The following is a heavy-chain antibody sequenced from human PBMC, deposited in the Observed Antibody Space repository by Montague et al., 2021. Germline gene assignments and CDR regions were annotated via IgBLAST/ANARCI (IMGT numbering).Heavy chain of an antibody. CDR2: IVGDGHYK. CDR3: VRDGDGFNFDY. Sequence: SLRLSCAASGFTFSNFRMHWVRQAPGKGLVWVSRIVGDGHYKNYADSVQGRFTISRDNAENTLYLQMDGLRVGDTAVYYCVRDGDGFNFDYWGHGTLVTVSS. V-gene: IGHV3-74*01. D-gene: IGHD5-24*01. J-gene: IGHJ4*01. CDR1: GFTFSNFR.